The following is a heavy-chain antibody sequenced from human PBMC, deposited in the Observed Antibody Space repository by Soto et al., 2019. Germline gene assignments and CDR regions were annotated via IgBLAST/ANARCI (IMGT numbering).Heavy chain of an antibody. CDR2: IYYSGST. Sequence: SETLSLTCTVSGGSIISGDYYWIWIRQPPGKGLEWIGYIYYSGSTYYNPSLKSRVTISVDTSKNQFSLKLSSVTAADTAVYYCASSSNDYLFDPWGQGTLVTVSS. CDR3: ASSSNDYLFDP. CDR1: GGSIISGDYY. J-gene: IGHJ5*02. D-gene: IGHD4-17*01. V-gene: IGHV4-30-4*01.